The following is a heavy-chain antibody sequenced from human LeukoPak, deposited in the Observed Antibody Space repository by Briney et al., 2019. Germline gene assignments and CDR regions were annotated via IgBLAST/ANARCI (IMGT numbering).Heavy chain of an antibody. D-gene: IGHD5/OR15-5a*01. V-gene: IGHV4-30-4*01. CDR2: VYDSGIA. Sequence: SETLSLTCTVSGDSISSGGYYWSWIRQSPERGLEWIAYVYDSGIAYYNPSLEGRTTISVDTSRNQFLLRLSSVTAADTAVYYCARVVTIVSTAYYFDYWGQGTLVTVSS. CDR3: ARVVTIVSTAYYFDY. CDR1: GDSISSGGYY. J-gene: IGHJ4*02.